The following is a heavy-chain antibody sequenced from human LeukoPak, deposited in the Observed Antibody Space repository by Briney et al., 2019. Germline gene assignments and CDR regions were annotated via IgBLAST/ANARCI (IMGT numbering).Heavy chain of an antibody. J-gene: IGHJ4*02. Sequence: GGSLRLSCAASGFTFSSYGMSWVRQAPGQGLEWVSAISGSGGSTYYADSVKGRFTISRDNSKNTLYLQMNSLRAEDTAVYYCAKVIIGGYSYGYVDYWGQGTLVTVSS. D-gene: IGHD5-18*01. CDR3: AKVIIGGYSYGYVDY. CDR2: ISGSGGST. CDR1: GFTFSSYG. V-gene: IGHV3-23*01.